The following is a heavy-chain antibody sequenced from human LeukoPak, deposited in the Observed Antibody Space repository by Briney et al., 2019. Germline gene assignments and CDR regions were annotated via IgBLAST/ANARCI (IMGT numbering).Heavy chain of an antibody. CDR1: GYTFTNYG. D-gene: IGHD3-22*01. CDR3: ARKLPYYYDSSGYYGY. CDR2: ISAYNGNT. Sequence: ASVKVSCKASGYTFTNYGISWVRQAPGQGLEWMGWISAYNGNTNYVQKLQGRVTMTTDTSTSTVYMELRSLRSDDTAVYYCARKLPYYYDSSGYYGYWGQGTLVTVSS. V-gene: IGHV1-18*01. J-gene: IGHJ4*02.